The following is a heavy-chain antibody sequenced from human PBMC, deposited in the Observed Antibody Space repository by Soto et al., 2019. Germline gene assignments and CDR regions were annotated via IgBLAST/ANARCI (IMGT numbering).Heavy chain of an antibody. Sequence: SETLSLTCAVCGYSISSSNWWGWIRQPPGKGLEWIGYIYYSGSTYYNPSLKSRVTMSVDTSKNQFSLKLSSVTAVDTAVYYCARLRTYYYGSGSYSPFDYYYYGMDVWGQGTTVTVSS. CDR1: GYSISSSNW. V-gene: IGHV4-28*01. D-gene: IGHD3-10*01. CDR3: ARLRTYYYGSGSYSPFDYYYYGMDV. CDR2: IYYSGST. J-gene: IGHJ6*02.